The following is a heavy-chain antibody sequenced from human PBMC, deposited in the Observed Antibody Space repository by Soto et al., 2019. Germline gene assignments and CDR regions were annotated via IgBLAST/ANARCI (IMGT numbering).Heavy chain of an antibody. CDR1: GFIFSTYG. CDR2: ISYDGSDK. Sequence: QVQLVESGGGVVQPGRSLRLSCAASGFIFSTYGMHWVRQAPGKGLEWLSVISYDGSDKYYSDSVRGRFTISRDNSMNTLYLQMNSLRTEDTAVYYCAKSPNFYCSSYHCYKYYFDYWGQGTLVTVSS. J-gene: IGHJ4*02. CDR3: AKSPNFYCSSYHCYKYYFDY. D-gene: IGHD2-2*01. V-gene: IGHV3-30*18.